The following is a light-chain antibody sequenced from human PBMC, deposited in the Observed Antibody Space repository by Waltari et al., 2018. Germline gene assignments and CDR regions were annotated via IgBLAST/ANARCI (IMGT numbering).Light chain of an antibody. CDR2: KDN. Sequence: SYELTQSPSLSVSPGQTARITCPGDSLPKHIPSRYQQKPGQAPVMVIYKDNKRPSGIPVRFSGSNSGTTVTLTITEVQTEDEADYYCQSADSSGSYRVFGGGTKLTVL. J-gene: IGLJ2*01. CDR1: SLPKHI. CDR3: QSADSSGSYRV. V-gene: IGLV3-25*03.